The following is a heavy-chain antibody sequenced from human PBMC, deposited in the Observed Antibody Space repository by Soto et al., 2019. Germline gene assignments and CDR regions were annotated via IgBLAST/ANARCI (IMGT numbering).Heavy chain of an antibody. Sequence: QVQLLESGPGLVKSSQTLSLTCAISGDSVSSNSGVWNWIRQSPSRGLEWLGRTYYRSQWYSDYARYVRSRITVSPDTSTKPFSLHLSSMTPEDTAVYYCVRSSHWSFDSWGQGALVIVSS. CDR3: VRSSHWSFDS. CDR1: GDSVSSNSGV. D-gene: IGHD2-8*02. CDR2: TYYRSQWYS. J-gene: IGHJ4*02. V-gene: IGHV6-1*01.